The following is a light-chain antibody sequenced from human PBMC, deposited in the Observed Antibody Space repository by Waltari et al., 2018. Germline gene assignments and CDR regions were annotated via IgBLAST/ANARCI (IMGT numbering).Light chain of an antibody. J-gene: IGKJ3*01. CDR2: AAS. CDR1: QSISSY. Sequence: DIQMTQSPSSLSASVGDTVTITCLASQSISSYLNWYQQKPGNAPKLLIYAASSLQSGVPSRFSGSGSGTDFTLTISSLQPEDFATYYCQQSYSTPLFTFGPGTKVDIK. V-gene: IGKV1-39*01. CDR3: QQSYSTPLFT.